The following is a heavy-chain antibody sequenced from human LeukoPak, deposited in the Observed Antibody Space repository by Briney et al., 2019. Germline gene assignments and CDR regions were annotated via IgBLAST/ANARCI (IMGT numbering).Heavy chain of an antibody. Sequence: GGSLRLSCAASGFTFSNAWMSWVRQAPGKGLEWVAFIRYDGSNKYYADSVKGRFTISRDDSKNTLYLQMNSLRAEDTAVYYCAKDGAVAGSYYYYYYMDVWGKGTTVTISS. CDR2: IRYDGSNK. V-gene: IGHV3-30*02. D-gene: IGHD6-19*01. CDR1: GFTFSNAW. CDR3: AKDGAVAGSYYYYYYMDV. J-gene: IGHJ6*03.